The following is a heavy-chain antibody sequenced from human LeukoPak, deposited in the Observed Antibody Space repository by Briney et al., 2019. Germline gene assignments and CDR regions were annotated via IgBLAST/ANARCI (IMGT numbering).Heavy chain of an antibody. D-gene: IGHD3-10*01. CDR2: ISYDGSNK. V-gene: IGHV3-30*04. Sequence: PGRSLRLSCAASGFTSSSYAMHWVRQPPSNGLEWVAVISYDGSNKYYADSVKGRFTISRDNAKNTLYLQMNSLRAEDTAVYYCARGTDGDYWGQGTLVTVSS. CDR3: ARGTDGDY. CDR1: GFTSSSYA. J-gene: IGHJ4*02.